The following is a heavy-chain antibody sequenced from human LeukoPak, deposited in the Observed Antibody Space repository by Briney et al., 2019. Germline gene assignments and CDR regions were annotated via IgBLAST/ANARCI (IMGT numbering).Heavy chain of an antibody. J-gene: IGHJ3*02. CDR3: ARGERWPPLPGWGLDI. D-gene: IGHD3-10*01. Sequence: ASVKVSCKASGGTFSSYAISWVRQAPGQGLEWMGGIIPIFGTANYAQKFQGRVTITTDESTSTAYMELSSLRSEDTAVYYCARGERWPPLPGWGLDIWGQGTMVTVSS. V-gene: IGHV1-69*05. CDR2: IIPIFGTA. CDR1: GGTFSSYA.